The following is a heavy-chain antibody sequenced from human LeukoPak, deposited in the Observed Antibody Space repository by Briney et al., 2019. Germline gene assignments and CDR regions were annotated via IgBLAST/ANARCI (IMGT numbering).Heavy chain of an antibody. J-gene: IGHJ4*02. V-gene: IGHV3-30*18. CDR3: AKALITMVRGVADY. CDR2: ISYDGSNK. D-gene: IGHD3-10*01. CDR1: GFTFSSYG. Sequence: GGSLRLSYAASGFTFSSYGMHWVRQAPGKGLEWVAVISYDGSNKYYADSVKGRFTISRDNSKNTLYLQMNSLRAEDTAVYYCAKALITMVRGVADYWGQGTLVNVSS.